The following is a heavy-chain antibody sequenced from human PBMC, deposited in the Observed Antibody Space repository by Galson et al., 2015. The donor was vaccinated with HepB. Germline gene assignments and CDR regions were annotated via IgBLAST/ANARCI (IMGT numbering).Heavy chain of an antibody. D-gene: IGHD6-6*01. CDR3: VRVAIAARPGGYYFDY. J-gene: IGHJ4*02. V-gene: IGHV3-11*01. CDR1: GFTFSDYY. Sequence: SLRLSCAASGFTFSDYYMSWIRQAPGKGLEWVSYIRSSGTTIYYADSVKGRFTISRDNAKNSLYLQMSSLRAEDTAVYYCVRVAIAARPGGYYFDYWGQGTLVTVSS. CDR2: IRSSGTTI.